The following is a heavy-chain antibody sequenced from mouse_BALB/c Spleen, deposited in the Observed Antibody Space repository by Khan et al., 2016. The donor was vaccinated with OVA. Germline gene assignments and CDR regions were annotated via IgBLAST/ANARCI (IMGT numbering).Heavy chain of an antibody. CDR3: ESELGRYYAMDY. CDR2: ISNSGST. Sequence: VQLKESGPGLVKPSQSLSLTCTVTGYSITRDYAWNWIRQFPGNKLEWMGYISNSGSTSYNPSLKSRISITRDTSKNQFFLQLNSVTTEDTATYYCESELGRYYAMDYWGQGTSVTVSS. V-gene: IGHV3-2*02. CDR1: GYSITRDYA. D-gene: IGHD4-1*01. J-gene: IGHJ4*01.